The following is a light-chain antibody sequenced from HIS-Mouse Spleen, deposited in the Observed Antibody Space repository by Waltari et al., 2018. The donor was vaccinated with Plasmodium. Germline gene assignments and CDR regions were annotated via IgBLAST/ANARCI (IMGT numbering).Light chain of an antibody. V-gene: IGLV3-10*01. CDR3: YSTDSSGNHRV. Sequence: SYELTQPPSVSVSPGQTARITCSGDALPKTYATWYQKKSGQAPVLVIYEDSKRHSGIPERFSGSSSGTMATLTISGAQVEDEADYYCYSTDSSGNHRVFGGGTKLTVL. J-gene: IGLJ3*02. CDR2: EDS. CDR1: ALPKTY.